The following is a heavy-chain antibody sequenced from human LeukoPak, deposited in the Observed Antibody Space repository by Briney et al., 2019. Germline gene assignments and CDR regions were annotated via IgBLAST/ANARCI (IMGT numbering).Heavy chain of an antibody. D-gene: IGHD3-22*01. CDR3: ARRPLASSHYYDSSGYAYYFDY. J-gene: IGHJ4*02. Sequence: PSETLSLTCTVSGGSISSSGYYWGWIRQPPGKGLEWIGSVYYSGNTYYNPSLKSRVTISVGTSKNQFSLKLSSVTAADTAVYYCARRPLASSHYYDSSGYAYYFDYWGQGTLVTVSS. V-gene: IGHV4-39*07. CDR1: GGSISSSGYY. CDR2: VYYSGNT.